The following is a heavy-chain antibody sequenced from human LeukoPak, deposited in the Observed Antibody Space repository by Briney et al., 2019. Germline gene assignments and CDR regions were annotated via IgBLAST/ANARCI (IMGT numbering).Heavy chain of an antibody. CDR2: INPNSGGT. D-gene: IGHD6-19*01. V-gene: IGHV1-2*02. Sequence: ASVKVSCKASGYTFTRYYMHWVRQAPGQGLEWMGWINPNSGGTNYAQKFQGRVTMTRDTSISTAYMELSRLRSNDTAVYYCARVIPPGYSSGWYDYWGQGTLVTVSS. J-gene: IGHJ4*02. CDR3: ARVIPPGYSSGWYDY. CDR1: GYTFTRYY.